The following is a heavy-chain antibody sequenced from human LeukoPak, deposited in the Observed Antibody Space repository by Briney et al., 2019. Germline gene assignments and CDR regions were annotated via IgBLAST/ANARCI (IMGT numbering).Heavy chain of an antibody. CDR3: ATAPYYDFWSGYYTTYYYYMDV. J-gene: IGHJ6*03. CDR1: GRIFSSYA. CDR2: FIPIFGTA. D-gene: IGHD3-3*01. V-gene: IGHV1-69*06. Sequence: GASVKVSCKASGRIFSSYAISWVRQAPGQGLEWMGGFIPIFGTANYAQKFQGRVTITADKSTSTAYMELSSLRSEDTAVYYCATAPYYDFWSGYYTTYYYYMDVWGKGTTVTVSS.